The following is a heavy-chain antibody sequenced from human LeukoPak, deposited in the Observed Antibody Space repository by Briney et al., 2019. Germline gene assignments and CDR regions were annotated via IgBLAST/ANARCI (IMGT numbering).Heavy chain of an antibody. J-gene: IGHJ6*03. Sequence: PGGSLRLSCAASGFTFSDSWMSWVRQAPGKGLEWVGRIKSKTHGGTIEYAAPVKGRFTISRDDSKNTLYLQMNSLKTEDTAVYYCARDHSAAAGTGTNYYYYYMDVWGKGTTVTISS. CDR1: GFTFSDSW. CDR3: ARDHSAAAGTGTNYYYYYMDV. V-gene: IGHV3-15*01. CDR2: IKSKTHGGTI. D-gene: IGHD6-13*01.